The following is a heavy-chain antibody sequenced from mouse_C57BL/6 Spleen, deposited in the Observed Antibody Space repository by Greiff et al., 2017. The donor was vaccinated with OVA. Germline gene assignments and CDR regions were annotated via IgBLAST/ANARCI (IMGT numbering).Heavy chain of an antibody. D-gene: IGHD4-1*01. CDR3: ARESDWDVDY. CDR2: ISYDGSN. V-gene: IGHV3-6*01. Sequence: EVKLQESGPGLVKPSQSLSLTCSVPGYSITSGYYWNWIRQFPGNKLEWMGYISYDGSNNYNPSLKNRISITRDTSKNQLFLNLNSVTTEDTATYYCARESDWDVDYWGQGTTLTVSS. CDR1: GYSITSGYY. J-gene: IGHJ2*01.